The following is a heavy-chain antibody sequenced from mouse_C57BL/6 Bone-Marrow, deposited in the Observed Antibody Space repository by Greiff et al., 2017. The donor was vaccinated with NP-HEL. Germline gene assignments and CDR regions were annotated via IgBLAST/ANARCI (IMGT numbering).Heavy chain of an antibody. D-gene: IGHD2-1*01. CDR2: INPNNGGT. V-gene: IGHV1-26*01. J-gene: IGHJ2*01. CDR3: ARKRRGNYYFDY. CDR1: GYTFTDYY. Sequence: VQLQQSGPELVKPGASVKISCKASGYTFTDYYMNWVKQSHGKSLEWIGDINPNNGGTSYNQKFKGKATLTVDKSSSTAYMELRSLTSEDSAVYYCARKRRGNYYFDYWGQGTTLTVSS.